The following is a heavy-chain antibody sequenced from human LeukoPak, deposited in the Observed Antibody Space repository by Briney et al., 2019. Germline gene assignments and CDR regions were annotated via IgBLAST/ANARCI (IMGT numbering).Heavy chain of an antibody. J-gene: IGHJ4*02. Sequence: ASVKVSCTSSGYTFTGYNMPWVRQAPGQGLEWMGWINPNSGGTNYAQKFQGRVTMTRDTSISTAYMELSRLRSDDTAVYYCARGPYYFDYWGQGTLVTVSS. CDR3: ARGPYYFDY. CDR2: INPNSGGT. V-gene: IGHV1-2*02. CDR1: GYTFTGYN.